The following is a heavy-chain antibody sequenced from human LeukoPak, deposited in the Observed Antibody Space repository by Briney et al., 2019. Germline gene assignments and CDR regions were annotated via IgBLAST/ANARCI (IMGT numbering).Heavy chain of an antibody. J-gene: IGHJ4*02. D-gene: IGHD2-15*01. Sequence: ASVKVSCKASGYTFTNYDINWVRQATGQGLEWMGWMNPNSGNTGYAQKFQGRVTITRNTSISTAYMELSSLRSDDTAVYYCARDRGAVVAGTDYWGQGTLVTVSS. CDR3: ARDRGAVVAGTDY. CDR1: GYTFTNYD. CDR2: MNPNSGNT. V-gene: IGHV1-8*03.